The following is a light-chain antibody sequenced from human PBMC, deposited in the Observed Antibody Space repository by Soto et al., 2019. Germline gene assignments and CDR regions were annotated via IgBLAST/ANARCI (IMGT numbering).Light chain of an antibody. CDR3: SSYTSSFYV. Sequence: QSVLTQPASVSGSPGQSITISCTGKSSDVGGYNYVSWYQQHPGKAPKLMIYDVSNRPSGVSNRFSGSKSGNTASLTISGLQAEDEADYYCSSYTSSFYVFGTGTKVTVL. CDR1: SSDVGGYNY. V-gene: IGLV2-14*01. J-gene: IGLJ1*01. CDR2: DVS.